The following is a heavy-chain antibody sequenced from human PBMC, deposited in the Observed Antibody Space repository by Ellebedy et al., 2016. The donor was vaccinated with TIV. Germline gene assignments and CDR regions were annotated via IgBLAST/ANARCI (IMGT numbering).Heavy chain of an antibody. D-gene: IGHD3-10*01. CDR3: ATEYDSGSTFDY. J-gene: IGHJ4*02. V-gene: IGHV3-74*03. CDR1: GFSYSTYW. CDR2: IKADGSGI. Sequence: GGSLRLSCAASGFSYSTYWMSWVRQPPGKGLEWVSRIKADGSGITYADSVRGRFTISRDNSKNTLYLQMSSLRTEDTAVYYCATEYDSGSTFDYWGQGTLVTVSS.